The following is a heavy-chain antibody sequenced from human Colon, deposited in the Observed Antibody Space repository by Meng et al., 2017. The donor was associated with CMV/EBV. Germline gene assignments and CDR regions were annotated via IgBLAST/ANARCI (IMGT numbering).Heavy chain of an antibody. CDR1: WFIFSNYV. CDR2: IGPNGEYT. Sequence: GVLGGGLVQPGGARMLTCSASWFIFSNYVLPWVRQSPGKGPEYVAAIGPNGEYTIYANSVKGRFIISRDNSKNTLFLQMASLRNEDMGVYYCARETVDNGGLYGIGGFDHWGQGTLVTVSS. J-gene: IGHJ4*02. CDR3: ARETVDNGGLYGIGGFDH. V-gene: IGHV3-64*01. D-gene: IGHD5-12*01.